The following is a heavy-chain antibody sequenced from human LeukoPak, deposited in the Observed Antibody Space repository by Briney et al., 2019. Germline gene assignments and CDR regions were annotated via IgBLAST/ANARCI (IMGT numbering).Heavy chain of an antibody. CDR2: ISSSSSYI. CDR1: GFTFPIYW. D-gene: IGHD3-10*02. Sequence: GGSLRLSCAASGFTFPIYWMTWVRQAPGKGLEWVSSISSSSSYIYYADSVKGRFTISRDNAKNSLYLQMNSLRAEDTAVYYCARVFDIPTSYYGMDVWGQGTTVTVSS. J-gene: IGHJ6*02. V-gene: IGHV3-21*01. CDR3: ARVFDIPTSYYGMDV.